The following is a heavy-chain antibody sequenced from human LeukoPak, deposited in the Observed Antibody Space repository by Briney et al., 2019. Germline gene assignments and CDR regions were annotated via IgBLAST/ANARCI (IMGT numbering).Heavy chain of an antibody. CDR2: SNHSEST. CDR3: ARGQRGSGWPHFYGMDV. Sequence: SETLSLTCAVYGGSFNDYYWNWIRQPPGKGLEWIGESNHSESTNYNPSLKGRVTISVDTSKNQFSLRLSSVTAADTALYYCARGQRGSGWPHFYGMDVWGRGTTVTVSS. J-gene: IGHJ6*04. CDR1: GGSFNDYY. V-gene: IGHV4-34*01. D-gene: IGHD6-19*01.